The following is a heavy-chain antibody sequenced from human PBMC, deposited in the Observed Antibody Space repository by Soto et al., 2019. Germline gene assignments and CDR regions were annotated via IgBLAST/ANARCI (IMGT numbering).Heavy chain of an antibody. Sequence: SETLSLTCTVSGGSISSYYWSWIRQPPGKGLEWIGYIYYSGSTNYNPSLKSRVTISVDTSKNQFSLKLSSVTAADTAVYYCARVINYYYYGMDVWDQGTTVTVSS. J-gene: IGHJ6*02. CDR1: GGSISSYY. CDR3: ARVINYYYYGMDV. V-gene: IGHV4-59*01. CDR2: IYYSGST. D-gene: IGHD3-10*01.